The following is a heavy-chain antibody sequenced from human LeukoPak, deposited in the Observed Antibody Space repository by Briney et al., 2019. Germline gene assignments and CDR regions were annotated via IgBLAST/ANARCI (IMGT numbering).Heavy chain of an antibody. J-gene: IGHJ4*02. CDR2: ISMSGAII. Sequence: PGGSLRLSCAASGFTFKNYEMNWVRQAPGKGLEWVSYISMSGAIIYYADSVKGRFTISRDNAKNSLYLQMNSLRAEDTAVYYCARGSLSDRGDYWGQGTLVTVSS. CDR1: GFTFKNYE. V-gene: IGHV3-48*03. CDR3: ARGSLSDRGDY. D-gene: IGHD3-16*01.